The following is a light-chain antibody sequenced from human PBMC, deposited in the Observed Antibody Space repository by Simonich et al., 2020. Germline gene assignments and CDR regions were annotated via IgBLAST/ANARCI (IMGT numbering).Light chain of an antibody. CDR2: WSS. V-gene: IGKV4-1*01. Sequence: DIVMTQSPDSLAVSLGERATINCKSSQSVLSSSNNKNYLSWYQQKQGQPPKLLIYWSSTRESGVPDRFSGSGSGTDFTLTISSLQAEDVAVYYCQQYYSTPWTFGQGTKVEIK. J-gene: IGKJ1*01. CDR1: QSVLSSSNNKNY. CDR3: QQYYSTPWT.